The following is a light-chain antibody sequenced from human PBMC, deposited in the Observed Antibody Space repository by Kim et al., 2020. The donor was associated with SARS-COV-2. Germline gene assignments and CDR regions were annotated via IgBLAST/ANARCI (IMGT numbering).Light chain of an antibody. V-gene: IGLV6-57*02. J-gene: IGLJ3*02. CDR3: QSYDSSNKGV. CDR1: SGSIASNY. Sequence: KTVTISCTSSSGSIASNYVQWYQQRPGSAPTTVIYEDNQRPSGVPDRFSGSIDSSSNSASLTISGLKTEDEADYYCQSYDSSNKGVFGGGTQLTVL. CDR2: EDN.